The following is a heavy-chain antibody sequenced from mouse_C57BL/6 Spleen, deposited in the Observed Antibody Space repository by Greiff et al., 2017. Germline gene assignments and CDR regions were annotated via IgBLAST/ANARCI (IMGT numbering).Heavy chain of an antibody. Sequence: VQLQQSGAELVRPGASVKLSCTASGFNIKDDYMHWVKQRPEQGLEWIGWIDPENGDTEYASKFQGKATITADTSSNTAYLQLSSLTSEDTAVYYCTGITPGAYWCQGTLVTVSA. V-gene: IGHV14-4*01. J-gene: IGHJ3*01. CDR1: GFNIKDDY. CDR2: IDPENGDT. CDR3: TGITPGAY. D-gene: IGHD1-1*01.